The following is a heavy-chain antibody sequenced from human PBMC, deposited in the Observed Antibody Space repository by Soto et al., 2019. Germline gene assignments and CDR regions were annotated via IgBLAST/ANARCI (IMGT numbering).Heavy chain of an antibody. V-gene: IGHV3-21*01. J-gene: IGHJ5*02. D-gene: IGHD3-22*01. CDR3: AREEITMIWAFFDP. CDR2: ISSSSSYI. Sequence: GGSLRLPWAASAFTPSPYAMLWVRLVLGKGLEWVSSISSSSSYIYYADSVKGRFTISRDNAKNSLYLQMNSLRAEDTAVYYCAREEITMIWAFFDPWGQGTLVTVSS. CDR1: AFTPSPYA.